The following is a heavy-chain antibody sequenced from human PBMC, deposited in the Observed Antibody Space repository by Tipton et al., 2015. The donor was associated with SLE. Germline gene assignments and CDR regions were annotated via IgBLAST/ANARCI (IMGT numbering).Heavy chain of an antibody. CDR1: DDSISTYY. CDR2: AYASGST. CDR3: ARHGSGSAYFDY. Sequence: GLVKPSETLSLTCTVSDDSISTYYWSWIRQPAGKGLEWIGRAYASGSTNYNPSLKSGVTISVDTAKNQASLKLTFVTAADTAVYYCARHGSGSAYFDYWGQGMLVTVSS. D-gene: IGHD3-10*01. V-gene: IGHV4-4*07. J-gene: IGHJ4*02.